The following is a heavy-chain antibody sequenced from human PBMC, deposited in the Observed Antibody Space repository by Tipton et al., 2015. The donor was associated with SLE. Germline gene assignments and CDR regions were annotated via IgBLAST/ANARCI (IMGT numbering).Heavy chain of an antibody. CDR2: IYYSGST. V-gene: IGHV4-59*01. D-gene: IGHD3-10*01. CDR1: GGSISSYY. CDR3: ARVWFGELLSHWFDP. Sequence: TLSLTCTVSGGSISSYYWSWIRQPPGKGLGWIGYIYYSGSTNYNPSLKSRVTISVDTSKNQFSLKLSSVTAADTAVYYCARVWFGELLSHWFDPWGQGTLVTVSS. J-gene: IGHJ5*02.